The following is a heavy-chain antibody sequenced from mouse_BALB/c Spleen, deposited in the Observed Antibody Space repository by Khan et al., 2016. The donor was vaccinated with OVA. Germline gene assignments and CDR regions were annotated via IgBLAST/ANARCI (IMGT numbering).Heavy chain of an antibody. V-gene: IGHV1-4*01. D-gene: IGHD2-14*01. CDR3: AREGAYYRSDGWFAY. CDR2: INPSSGYT. CDR1: GYTFTSYT. J-gene: IGHJ3*01. Sequence: QVQLQQSGAELARPGASVKMSCKASGYTFTSYTMHWVKQRPGQGLEWIGYINPSSGYTNYNQKFKDKATLTADKSSSTAYMQLSSLTSEDSAVYYCAREGAYYRSDGWFAYWGQGTLDTVSA.